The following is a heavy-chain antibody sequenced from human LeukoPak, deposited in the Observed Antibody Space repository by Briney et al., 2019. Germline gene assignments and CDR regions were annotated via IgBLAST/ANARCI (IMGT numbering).Heavy chain of an antibody. J-gene: IGHJ3*02. CDR1: GFTFSSYS. CDR2: ISSSSSYI. CDR3: ARDGSGYDDAFDI. Sequence: GGSLRLSCAASGFTFSSYSMNWVRQAPGKGLEWVSSISSSSSYIYYADSVKGRFTISRDNAKNSLYLQMNSLRAEDTAVYYCARDGSGYDDAFDIWGQGTMVTVSS. V-gene: IGHV3-21*01. D-gene: IGHD3-10*01.